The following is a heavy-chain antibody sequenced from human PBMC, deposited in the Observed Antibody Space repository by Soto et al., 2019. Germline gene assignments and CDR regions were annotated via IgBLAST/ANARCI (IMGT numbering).Heavy chain of an antibody. V-gene: IGHV1-2*02. J-gene: IGHJ4*02. CDR3: ARDNRRSRGRGWYGVVVF. D-gene: IGHD6-19*01. Sequence: QVQLVQSGAEVKKPGASVKVSCKASGYTFTGYYMHWVRQAPGQGLEWMGWINPNSGGTNYAQKFQGRVTLTRDTSISTAYMELSRLRSDDTAVYYCARDNRRSRGRGWYGVVVFWGQGTLVTVSS. CDR1: GYTFTGYY. CDR2: INPNSGGT.